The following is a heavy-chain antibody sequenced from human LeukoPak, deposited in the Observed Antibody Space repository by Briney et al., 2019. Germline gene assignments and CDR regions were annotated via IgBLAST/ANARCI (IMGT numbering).Heavy chain of an antibody. J-gene: IGHJ4*02. CDR3: ARVGYSSGWANRPTHYFDY. V-gene: IGHV4-59*01. CDR1: GGSISSYY. CDR2: VYYDGST. Sequence: SETLSLTCTVSGGSISSYYWSWIRQPPGKALEWIGYVYYDGSTNYNPSLKSRVTISVDTSKNQFSLKLSSVTAADTAVYYCARVGYSSGWANRPTHYFDYWGQGTLVTVSS. D-gene: IGHD6-19*01.